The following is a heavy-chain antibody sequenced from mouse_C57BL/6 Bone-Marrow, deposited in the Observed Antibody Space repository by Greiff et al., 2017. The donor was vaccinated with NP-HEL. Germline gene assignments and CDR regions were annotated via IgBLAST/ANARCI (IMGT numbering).Heavy chain of an antibody. CDR2: INPNNGGT. D-gene: IGHD2-13*01. V-gene: IGHV1-26*01. J-gene: IGHJ3*01. CDR3: AREGLLWWAWFAY. Sequence: EVQLQQSGPELVKPGASVKISCKASGYTFTDYYMNWVKQSHGKSLEWIGDINPNNGGTSYNQKFKGKATLTVDKSSSTAYMELRSLTSEDSAVYYCAREGLLWWAWFAYWGQGTLVTVSA. CDR1: GYTFTDYY.